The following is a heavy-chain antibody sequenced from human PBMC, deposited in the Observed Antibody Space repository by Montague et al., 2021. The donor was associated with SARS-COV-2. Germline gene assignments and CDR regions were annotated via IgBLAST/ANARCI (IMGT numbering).Heavy chain of an antibody. Sequence: SLRLSCAASGFTFTDYYMSWIRQAPGKGLEWLSYISDRSGYTNYADSVRGRFTISRDNGKRSVYLQMNSLRAEDTAVYYCAPREWELGAFDIWGQGTMVTVSS. CDR3: APREWELGAFDI. V-gene: IGHV3-11*06. J-gene: IGHJ3*02. CDR1: GFTFTDYY. D-gene: IGHD1-26*01. CDR2: ISDRSGYT.